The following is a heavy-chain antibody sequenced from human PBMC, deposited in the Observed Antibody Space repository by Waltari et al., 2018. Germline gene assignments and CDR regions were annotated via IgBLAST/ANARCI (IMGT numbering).Heavy chain of an antibody. Sequence: EVQLVQSGAEVKKPGATVKLSCKTSGYTFTDVYIHWVEQAPGKGLEWMGRIEHKDGEKIYAEKVQDRVTITADTSTATAYMELSSLRSEETAGYYCVTDKGVVIAFQHWGQGTVVTVSS. D-gene: IGHD2-21*01. V-gene: IGHV1-69-2*01. CDR3: VTDKGVVIAFQH. J-gene: IGHJ1*01. CDR1: GYTFTDVY. CDR2: IEHKDGEK.